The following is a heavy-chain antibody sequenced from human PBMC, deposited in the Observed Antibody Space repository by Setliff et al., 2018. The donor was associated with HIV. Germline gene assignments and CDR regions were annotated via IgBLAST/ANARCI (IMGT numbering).Heavy chain of an antibody. D-gene: IGHD3-3*01. J-gene: IGHJ4*02. CDR2: ISAYNGNT. Sequence: ASVKVSCKTSGYTFTASYLHWVRQAPGQGPEWMGWISAYNGNTNYAQKLQGRVTMTTDTSTSTAYMELRSLRSDDTAVYYCARDEGNYNFWSGYYPYFDYWGQGTLVTVSS. CDR3: ARDEGNYNFWSGYYPYFDY. CDR1: GYTFTASY. V-gene: IGHV1-18*04.